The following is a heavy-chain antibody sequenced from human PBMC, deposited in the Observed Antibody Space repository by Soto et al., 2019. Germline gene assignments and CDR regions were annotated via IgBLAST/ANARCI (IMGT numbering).Heavy chain of an antibody. V-gene: IGHV4-4*02. CDR1: GGSISSSNW. CDR2: IYHSVST. J-gene: IGHJ6*02. CDR3: ARVRGGYYYAMDV. D-gene: IGHD3-10*01. Sequence: QVQLQESGPGLVKPSGTLSLTCAVSGGSISSSNWWSLFRQPPGQGLEWIGVIYHSVSTNYNPALKSRVTISVDKSKSQFSLKRSSVTAADTAVYYCARVRGGYYYAMDVWGQGTTVTVSS.